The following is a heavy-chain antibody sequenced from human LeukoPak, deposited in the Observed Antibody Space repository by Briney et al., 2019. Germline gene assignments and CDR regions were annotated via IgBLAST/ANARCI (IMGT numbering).Heavy chain of an antibody. J-gene: IGHJ4*02. CDR3: ARGSTHFDY. V-gene: IGHV4-59*01. Sequence: SETLSLTCTVSGGSLSSYYWSWIRQPPGKGLEWIGYIYCSGSTNYNPSLKSRVTISVDTSKNQFSLKLSSVTAADTAVYYCARGSTHFDYWGQGTLVTVSS. CDR2: IYCSGST. CDR1: GGSLSSYY. D-gene: IGHD1-26*01.